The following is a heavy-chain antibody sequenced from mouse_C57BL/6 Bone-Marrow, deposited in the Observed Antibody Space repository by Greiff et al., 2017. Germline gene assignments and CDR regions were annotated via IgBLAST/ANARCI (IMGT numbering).Heavy chain of an antibody. CDR2: IDPSDSYT. CDR3: ARDYYSCPFAY. CDR1: GYTFTSYW. Sequence: VQLQQSGAELVRPGTSVKLSCKASGYTFTSYWMHWVKQRPGQGLEWIGVIDPSDSYTNYNQKFKGKATLTVDTSSSTAYMQLSSLTSEDSAVYYCARDYYSCPFAYWGQGTLVTVSA. D-gene: IGHD1-1*01. J-gene: IGHJ3*01. V-gene: IGHV1-59*01.